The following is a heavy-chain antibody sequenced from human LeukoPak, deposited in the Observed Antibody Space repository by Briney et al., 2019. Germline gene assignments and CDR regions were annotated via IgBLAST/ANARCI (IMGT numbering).Heavy chain of an antibody. CDR2: IYYSGST. V-gene: IGHV4-61*01. CDR1: GGSISSSSYY. CDR3: ARVTSFTKGFDY. J-gene: IGHJ4*02. D-gene: IGHD1-1*01. Sequence: SETLSLTCTVSGGSISSSSYYWSWIRQPPGKGLEWIGYIYYSGSTNYNPSLKSRVTISVDTSKNQFSLKLSSVTAADTAVYYCARVTSFTKGFDYWGQGTLVTVSS.